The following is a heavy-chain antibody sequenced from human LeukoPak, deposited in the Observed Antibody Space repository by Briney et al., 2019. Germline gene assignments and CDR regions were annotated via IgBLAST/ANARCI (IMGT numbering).Heavy chain of an antibody. V-gene: IGHV4-30-4*01. CDR3: VRGVTYYYDSSGSPGWYFDL. CDR2: IYYSGST. CDR1: GGSISSGDYY. Sequence: SETLSLTCTVSGGSISSGDYYWSWIRQPPGKGLEWIGYIYYSGSTYYNPSLKSRVTISVDTSKNQFSLKLSSVSAPDTAVYYCVRGVTYYYDSSGSPGWYFDLWGRGTLVTVSS. J-gene: IGHJ2*01. D-gene: IGHD3-22*01.